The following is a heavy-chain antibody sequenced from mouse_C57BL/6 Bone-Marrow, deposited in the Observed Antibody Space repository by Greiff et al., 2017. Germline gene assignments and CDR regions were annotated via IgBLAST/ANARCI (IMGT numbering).Heavy chain of an antibody. CDR2: IYPGDGDT. Sequence: QVQLQQSGPELVKPGASVKISCKASGYAFSSSWMNWVKQRPGKGLEWLGRIYPGDGDTNYNGKFKGKATLTADKSSSTAYMQLSSLTSEDSAVYFCARERTDWDEFAYWGQGTLVTVSA. D-gene: IGHD4-1*01. CDR1: GYAFSSSW. V-gene: IGHV1-82*01. CDR3: ARERTDWDEFAY. J-gene: IGHJ3*01.